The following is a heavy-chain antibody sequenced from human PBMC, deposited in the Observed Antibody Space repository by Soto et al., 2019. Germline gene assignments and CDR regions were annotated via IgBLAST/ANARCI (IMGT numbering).Heavy chain of an antibody. CDR2: IIPIFGTA. D-gene: IGHD6-6*01. Sequence: SVKVSCKASGGTFSSYAISWVRQAPGQRLEWMGGIIPIFGTANYAQKFQGRVTITAHEFTSTAYKELSSLRPEATAVYYRARGVVDIAPRDPDPIYYYCCMDGFDQRTTVTVSS. J-gene: IGHJ6*02. CDR3: ARGVVDIAPRDPDPIYYYCCMDG. CDR1: GGTFSSYA. V-gene: IGHV1-69*13.